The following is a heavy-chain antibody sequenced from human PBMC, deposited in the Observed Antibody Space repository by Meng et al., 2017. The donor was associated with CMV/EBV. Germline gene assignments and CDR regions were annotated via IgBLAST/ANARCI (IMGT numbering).Heavy chain of an antibody. Sequence: ASVKVSCKASGYDFDTYAMTGVRQAPGQGLEWMGWTSIYEGDSSLAKKFQGRVTMTRDTSTRTASMELRSLRSDDTAVYYCARGGGGYYLDFWGQGALVTVSS. CDR2: TSIYEGDS. CDR1: GYDFDTYA. V-gene: IGHV1-18*04. CDR3: ARGGGGYYLDF. J-gene: IGHJ4*02. D-gene: IGHD1-26*01.